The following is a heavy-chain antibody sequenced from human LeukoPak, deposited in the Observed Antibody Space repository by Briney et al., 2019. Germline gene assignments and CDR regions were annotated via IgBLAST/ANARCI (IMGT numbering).Heavy chain of an antibody. D-gene: IGHD5-18*01. J-gene: IGHJ4*02. CDR1: GFTFSDYY. V-gene: IGHV3-11*04. CDR2: ISSSGSTI. CDR3: ARAEEKQLWPFDY. Sequence: GGSLRLSCAATGFTFSDYYMSWIRQAPGKGPEWVSYISSSGSTIYYADSVKGRFTISRDNAKNSLYLQMNSLRAEDTAVYYCARAEEKQLWPFDYWGQGTLVTVSS.